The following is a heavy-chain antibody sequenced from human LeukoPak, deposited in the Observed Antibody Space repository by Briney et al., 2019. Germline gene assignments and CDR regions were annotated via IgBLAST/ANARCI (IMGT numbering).Heavy chain of an antibody. V-gene: IGHV5-51*01. CDR3: ARALYTTKSWHADY. CDR1: GYTFSNYW. Sequence: GESLKISCKASGYTFSNYWIGWVRQMPGKGLEWMGIIYPGDSETRYSPSFQGQVTVSADKSISTVYVQWSSLKASDTAIYYCARALYTTKSWHADYWGQGTLVTVSS. CDR2: IYPGDSET. D-gene: IGHD2-2*02. J-gene: IGHJ4*02.